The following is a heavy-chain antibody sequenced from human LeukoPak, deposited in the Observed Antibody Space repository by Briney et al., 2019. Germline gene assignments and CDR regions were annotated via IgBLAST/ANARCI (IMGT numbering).Heavy chain of an antibody. D-gene: IGHD3-22*01. J-gene: IGHJ3*02. CDR3: ARETYYYDSSGYAIGYDDFDI. CDR1: GYTFTSYD. CDR2: INTNTGNP. Sequence: ASVKVSCKASGYTFTSYDMNCVRQPPGQGLEWMGWINTNTGNPTYTQCFTGRFVFSLDTSVSTSYLQISSLTAEDTAVYYCARETYYYDSSGYAIGYDDFDIWGQGTMVTVSS. V-gene: IGHV7-4-1*02.